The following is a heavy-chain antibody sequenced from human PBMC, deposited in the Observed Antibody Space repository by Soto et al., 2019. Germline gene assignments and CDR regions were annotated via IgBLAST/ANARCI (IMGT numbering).Heavy chain of an antibody. V-gene: IGHV4-39*01. D-gene: IGHD3-10*01. CDR2: IYYSGST. J-gene: IGHJ3*02. CDR3: ASLFGGGVSQRTLDAFDI. Sequence: SETLSLTCTVSGGSISSSSYYWGWIRQPPGKGLEWIGSIYYSGSTYYNPSLKSRVTISVDTSKNQFSLKLSSVTAADTAVYYCASLFGGGVSQRTLDAFDIWGQGTMVTVSS. CDR1: GGSISSSSYY.